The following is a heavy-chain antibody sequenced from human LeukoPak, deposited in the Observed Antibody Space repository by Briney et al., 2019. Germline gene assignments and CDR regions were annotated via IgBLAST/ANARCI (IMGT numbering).Heavy chain of an antibody. CDR3: ARDTYSSSWYLYYFDY. Sequence: GGSLRLSCAASGFTFSSHWMSWVRQAPGKGLEWVANIKQDGSEKYYVDSVKGRFTISRDNAKNSLYLQMNSLRAEDTAVYYCARDTYSSSWYLYYFDYWGQGTLVTVSS. V-gene: IGHV3-7*01. D-gene: IGHD6-13*01. CDR2: IKQDGSEK. J-gene: IGHJ4*02. CDR1: GFTFSSHW.